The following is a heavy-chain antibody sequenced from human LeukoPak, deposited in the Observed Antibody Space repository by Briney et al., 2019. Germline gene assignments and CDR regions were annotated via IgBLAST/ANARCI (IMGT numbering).Heavy chain of an antibody. J-gene: IGHJ6*03. CDR2: IYHSGRT. D-gene: IGHD1-26*01. CDR3: ARRRAQSSGPSFYYFYMDV. Sequence: SETLSLTCSVSGGSISGYYWSWIRQAPGERLEWIGYIYHSGRTTYNPSLESRVTISLDTSKNQLSLNLRFVTAADTALYFCARRRAQSSGPSFYYFYMDVWGKGTTVTVSS. CDR1: GGSISGYY. V-gene: IGHV4-59*01.